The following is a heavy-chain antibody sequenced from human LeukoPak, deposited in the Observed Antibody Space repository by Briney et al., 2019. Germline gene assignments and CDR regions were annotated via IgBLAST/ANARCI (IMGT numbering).Heavy chain of an antibody. D-gene: IGHD1-7*01. J-gene: IGHJ4*02. Sequence: PGGSLRLSCAASGFILSDYNINWVRQAPGKGLEWVSSIISRNNYIYYADSVKGRFTISRDNAKNSLYLQMNSLRAEDTAVYYCARDRLELPHDYWGQGTLVTVSS. CDR2: IISRNNYI. V-gene: IGHV3-21*01. CDR1: GFILSDYN. CDR3: ARDRLELPHDY.